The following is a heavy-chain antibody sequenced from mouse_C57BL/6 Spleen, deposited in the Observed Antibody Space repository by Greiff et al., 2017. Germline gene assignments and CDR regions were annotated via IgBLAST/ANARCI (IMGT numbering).Heavy chain of an antibody. J-gene: IGHJ3*01. CDR1: GYTFTNYW. CDR3: ARGSSGYDY. V-gene: IGHV1-63*01. Sequence: VNLVESGAELVRPGTSVKMSCKASGYTFTNYWIGWAKQRPGHGLEWIGDIYPGGGYTNYNEKFKGNATLTADKASSTAYMQFSSLTSEDSAIYYCARGSSGYDYWGQGTLVTVSA. D-gene: IGHD3-2*02. CDR2: IYPGGGYT.